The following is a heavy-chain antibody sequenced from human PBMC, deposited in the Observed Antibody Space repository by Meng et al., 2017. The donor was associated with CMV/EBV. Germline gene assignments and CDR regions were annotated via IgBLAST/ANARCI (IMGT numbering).Heavy chain of an antibody. CDR2: IKSQGDGGTA. D-gene: IGHD3-3*01. V-gene: IGHV3-15*01. CDR3: TTDPEPIFGVGPLFGF. J-gene: IGHJ4*02. Sequence: GESLKISCAASGFAFSDARLTWVRQAPGKGLEWVGRIKSQGDGGTADHAAAVKGRFTISRDDSKNTLYLQMNSLRTEDTAVYYCTTDPEPIFGVGPLFGFWGQGTLVTVSS. CDR1: GFAFSDAR.